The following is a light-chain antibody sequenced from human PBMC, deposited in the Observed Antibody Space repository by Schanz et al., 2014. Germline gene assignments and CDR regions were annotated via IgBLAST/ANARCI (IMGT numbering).Light chain of an antibody. Sequence: EVVLTQSPGTLSLSPGERATLSCRASQSLASSSLAWYQQNPGQAPRLLIYGASTRATGIPARFSGSGSGTEFTLTISSLQSEDFAVYYCQQYNIWPPVTFGQGTKVDIK. CDR3: QQYNIWPPVT. CDR2: GAS. CDR1: QSLASS. V-gene: IGKV3-15*01. J-gene: IGKJ1*01.